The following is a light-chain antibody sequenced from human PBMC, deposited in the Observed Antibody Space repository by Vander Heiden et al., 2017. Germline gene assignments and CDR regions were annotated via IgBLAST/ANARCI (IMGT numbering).Light chain of an antibody. CDR2: AAS. Sequence: DIQMTQSPPSLSASVGDRVTITCRASQSISSYLNWYPQKPGKAPKLLIYAASSLQSGVPSRFSGSGSVTDFTLTIIRLQPEDFATYYCQQSYSTPWTFGQGTKVEIK. CDR3: QQSYSTPWT. V-gene: IGKV1-39*01. J-gene: IGKJ1*01. CDR1: QSISSY.